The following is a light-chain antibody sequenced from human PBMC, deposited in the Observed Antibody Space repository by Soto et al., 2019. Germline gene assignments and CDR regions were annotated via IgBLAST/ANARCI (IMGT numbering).Light chain of an antibody. V-gene: IGKV1-5*03. J-gene: IGKJ4*01. CDR3: QQYKGFPLT. Sequence: DIQMTQSPSTLSASVGDRVTLTCRASQSISSWLAWYQQKPGKAPKLLIYRAFNLDSGVPSRFSGSGSGTEFTLTISSLQPDDFATYYCQQYKGFPLTFGGGTKVEI. CDR2: RAF. CDR1: QSISSW.